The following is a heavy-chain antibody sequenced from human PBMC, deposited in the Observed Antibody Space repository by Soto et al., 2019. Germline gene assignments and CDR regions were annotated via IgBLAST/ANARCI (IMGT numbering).Heavy chain of an antibody. V-gene: IGHV4-34*01. J-gene: IGHJ5*02. CDR3: ARHFWSGFYRFDP. CDR1: GGSFSGYY. CDR2: INHSGST. D-gene: IGHD3-3*02. Sequence: SQTLSLTWAVYGGSFSGYYWSWIRQPPGKGLEWIGEINHSGSTNYNPSLKSRVTISVDTSKNQFSLKLSSVTAADTAVYYCARHFWSGFYRFDPWGQGTLVTV.